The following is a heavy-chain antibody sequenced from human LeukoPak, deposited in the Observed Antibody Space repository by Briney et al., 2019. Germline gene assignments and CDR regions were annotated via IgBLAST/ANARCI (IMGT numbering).Heavy chain of an antibody. CDR1: GFTFSSYG. CDR2: IWYDGSNK. J-gene: IGHJ4*02. D-gene: IGHD3-10*01. CDR3: EREFIYGNYFDY. Sequence: PGGSLRLSCAASGFTFSSYGMHWVRQAPGKGLEWVAVIWYDGSNKYYADSVKGRFTISRDNSKNTLYLQMNSLRAEDTAVYYCEREFIYGNYFDYWGQGTLVTVSS. V-gene: IGHV3-33*01.